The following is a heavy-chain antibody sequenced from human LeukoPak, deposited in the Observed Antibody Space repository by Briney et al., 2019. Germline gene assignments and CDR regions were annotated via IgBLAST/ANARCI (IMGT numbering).Heavy chain of an antibody. V-gene: IGHV4-34*01. CDR2: INHSGST. Sequence: SETLSLTSAVYVGSFTGYYWSWIRQPPGKRLEWSGEINHSGSTNYNPSLKSRVTISVDTSKNQFSLKLSSVTAADTAVYYCARGPGYCSSTSCLIYWFDPWGQGNLVTVSS. D-gene: IGHD2-2*01. CDR3: ARGPGYCSSTSCLIYWFDP. CDR1: VGSFTGYY. J-gene: IGHJ5*02.